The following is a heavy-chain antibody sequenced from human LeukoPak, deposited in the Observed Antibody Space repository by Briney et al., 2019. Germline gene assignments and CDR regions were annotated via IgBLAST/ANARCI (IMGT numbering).Heavy chain of an antibody. D-gene: IGHD6-13*01. V-gene: IGHV3-48*02. J-gene: IGHJ5*02. CDR2: ISGNSGTI. Sequence: QPGGSLILSCAASGFTFSTYSMSWVRQAPGKGLEWVSYISGNSGTIYYADSVRGRFTISRDNAKNSLYLQMNSLRDEDTAVYYCASRTAGDNWFDPWGQGTLVTVSS. CDR1: GFTFSTYS. CDR3: ASRTAGDNWFDP.